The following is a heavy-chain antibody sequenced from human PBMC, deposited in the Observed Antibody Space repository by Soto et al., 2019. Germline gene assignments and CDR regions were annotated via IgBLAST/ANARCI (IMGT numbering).Heavy chain of an antibody. V-gene: IGHV3-74*01. CDR3: ARSPAYGMDV. CDR2: MNEDGGTT. Sequence: PVGSLTLSSAASGFTFSGYWMHSVRQAPVKGLEWVSRMNEDGGTTDYADSVKGLFNISRDNAKNTLYLQMNSLRAEDTAVYFCARSPAYGMDVWGQGTTVTVSS. CDR1: GFTFSGYW. J-gene: IGHJ6*02.